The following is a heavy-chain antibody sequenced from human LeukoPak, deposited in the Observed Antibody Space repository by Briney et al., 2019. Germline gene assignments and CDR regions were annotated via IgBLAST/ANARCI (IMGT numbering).Heavy chain of an antibody. Sequence: SETLSLTCTVSGGSIANYYWSWIRQPPGKGLEWIAYIYYNGNAGYNPSLKSRVTISVDTSKNQFSLKLSSVTAADTAMYYCARVARAAGLDSWGQGTPVTVSS. CDR2: IYYNGNA. CDR1: GGSIANYY. CDR3: ARVARAAGLDS. J-gene: IGHJ4*02. V-gene: IGHV4-59*01. D-gene: IGHD6-13*01.